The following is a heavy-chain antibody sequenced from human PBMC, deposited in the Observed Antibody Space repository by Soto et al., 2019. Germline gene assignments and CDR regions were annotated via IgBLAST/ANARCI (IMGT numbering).Heavy chain of an antibody. CDR1: GFTLSSYG. J-gene: IGHJ4*02. D-gene: IGHD2-21*01. CDR2: ITYDGNNC. Sequence: GGSLRLSCATSGFTLSSYGMHWVRQAPGKGLEWVGVITYDGNNCFYAESIKGRFTISRDTSKNVVYLQMNSLKPEDTAVYYCARDFAHCGTHCAWGQGTLVTVSS. CDR3: ARDFAHCGTHCA. V-gene: IGHV3-30*03.